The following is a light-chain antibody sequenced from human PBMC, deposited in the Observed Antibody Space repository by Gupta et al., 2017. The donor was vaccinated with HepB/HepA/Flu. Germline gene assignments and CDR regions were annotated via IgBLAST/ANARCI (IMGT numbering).Light chain of an antibody. J-gene: IGKJ5*01. CDR2: GAS. V-gene: IGKV3-20*01. Sequence: EIVLTQSPGTLSLSPGERATLSSRASQSVSSSYLAWYQQKPGQAPRLLIYGASSRATGIPDRFSGSGSGTDFTLTISRLDPEDFAVYYCQQYGSSPRVTFGQGTRLEIK. CDR1: QSVSSSY. CDR3: QQYGSSPRVT.